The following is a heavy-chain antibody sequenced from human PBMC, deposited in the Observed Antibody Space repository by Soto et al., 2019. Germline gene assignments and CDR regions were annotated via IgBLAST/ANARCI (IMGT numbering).Heavy chain of an antibody. CDR1: GYTFTGYY. J-gene: IGHJ3*02. Sequence: ASVKVSCTASGYTFTGYYMHWVRQAPGQGLEWMGWINPNSGGTNYAQKFQGWVTMTRDTSISTAYMELSRLRSDDTAVYYCARELIVGCSGGSCHRDNAFDIWGQGTMVTVSS. CDR3: ARELIVGCSGGSCHRDNAFDI. CDR2: INPNSGGT. D-gene: IGHD2-15*01. V-gene: IGHV1-2*04.